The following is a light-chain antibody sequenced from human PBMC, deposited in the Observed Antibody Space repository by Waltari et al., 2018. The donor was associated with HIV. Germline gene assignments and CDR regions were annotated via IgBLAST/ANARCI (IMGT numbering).Light chain of an antibody. Sequence: QSALTQPASVSGSPGQSITISCTGTSSDVGGYNYVSWYQQPPGKAPKLMIYEVSNRPSGVSNRFSCSKSGKPASLTISGLQAEDEADYYCSSYTSSSNLYVFGTGTKVTGL. CDR2: EVS. J-gene: IGLJ1*01. CDR3: SSYTSSSNLYV. CDR1: SSDVGGYNY. V-gene: IGLV2-14*01.